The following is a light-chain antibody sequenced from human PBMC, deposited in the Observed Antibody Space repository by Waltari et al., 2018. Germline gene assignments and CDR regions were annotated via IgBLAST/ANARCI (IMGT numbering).Light chain of an antibody. V-gene: IGLV1-51*01. Sequence: QSLLTQPPSVSAAPGQKVTISCSGSSSNIGNNYVSWYQQLPGTAPKLLIYDNDKRPSGMPDRIAGSKSGTSATLAITGIQTGDEADYYCGTWDSSLSAGVFGGGTKLTVL. CDR1: SSNIGNNY. CDR3: GTWDSSLSAGV. J-gene: IGLJ3*02. CDR2: DND.